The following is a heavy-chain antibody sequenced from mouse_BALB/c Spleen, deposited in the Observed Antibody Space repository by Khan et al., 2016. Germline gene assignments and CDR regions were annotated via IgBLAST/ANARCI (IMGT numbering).Heavy chain of an antibody. CDR3: ARRAYDGYWGFAY. CDR2: INTYTGEP. V-gene: IGHV9-3-1*01. Sequence: QIQLVQSGPELKKPGETVKISCKASGYTFTNYGMNWVKQAPGKGLKWMGWINTYTGEPTYAEDFKGRFAFSLETSASTAYLQINNLKDEDTATYCCARRAYDGYWGFAYWGQGTLVTVSA. J-gene: IGHJ3*01. CDR1: GYTFTNYG. D-gene: IGHD2-3*01.